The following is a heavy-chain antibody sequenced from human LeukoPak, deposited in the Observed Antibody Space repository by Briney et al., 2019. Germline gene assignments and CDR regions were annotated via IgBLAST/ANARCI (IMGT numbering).Heavy chain of an antibody. CDR1: GGSFSGYY. CDR2: INHSGST. J-gene: IGHJ4*02. D-gene: IGHD3-16*02. Sequence: SETLSLTCAVYGGSFSGYYWSWIRQPPGKGLEWIGEINHSGSTNYNPSLKSRVTISVGTSKNQFSLKLSSVTAADTAVYYCARGPGDYVWGSYRRFDYWGQGTLVTVSS. V-gene: IGHV4-34*01. CDR3: ARGPGDYVWGSYRRFDY.